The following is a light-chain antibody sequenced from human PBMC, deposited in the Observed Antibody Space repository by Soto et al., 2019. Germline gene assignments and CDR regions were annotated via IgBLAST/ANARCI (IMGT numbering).Light chain of an antibody. CDR3: GSYTSDTTWV. V-gene: IGLV2-14*03. Sequence: QSVLTQPASMSGSPGQSITISCTGTSSDIGRYDYVSWYQQLPGKAPKLMIYRVINRPSGVSDRFSGSKSGNSASLSISGLHPDDEATYFCGSYTSDTTWVFGGGTKLTVL. CDR1: SSDIGRYDY. J-gene: IGLJ3*02. CDR2: RVI.